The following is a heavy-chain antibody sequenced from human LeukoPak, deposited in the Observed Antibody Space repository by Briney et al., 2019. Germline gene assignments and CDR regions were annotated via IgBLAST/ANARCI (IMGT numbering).Heavy chain of an antibody. CDR1: GYDFSDYW. J-gene: IGHJ4*02. CDR2: IFPRDSDT. D-gene: IGHD3-22*01. CDR3: ARLDPDHDSSGYYFDQ. Sequence: GESLKISCTASGYDFSDYWIVWVRQMPGKGLEWMGVIFPRDSDTRYRPSFQGQVTISADKSITTAYLQWSSLKASDTALYYCARLDPDHDSSGYYFDQWGQGTLLTVSS. V-gene: IGHV5-51*01.